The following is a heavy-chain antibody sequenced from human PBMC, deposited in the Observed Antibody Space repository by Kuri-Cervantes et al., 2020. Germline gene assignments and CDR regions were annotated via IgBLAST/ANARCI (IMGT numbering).Heavy chain of an antibody. J-gene: IGHJ3*02. V-gene: IGHV4-39*07. D-gene: IGHD3-10*01. CDR2: IYHSGST. CDR1: GGSISSSSYH. Sequence: SETLSLTCTVSGGSISSSSYHWGWIRQPPGKGLEWSGSIYHSGSTYYNPSLKRRVTISVDTSKNQSSLKLRYVTAADTAVYYCARDPTGAIWFRDNDAFDIWGQGTMVTVSS. CDR3: ARDPTGAIWFRDNDAFDI.